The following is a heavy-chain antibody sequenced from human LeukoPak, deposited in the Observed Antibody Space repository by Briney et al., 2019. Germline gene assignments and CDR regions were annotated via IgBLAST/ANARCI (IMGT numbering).Heavy chain of an antibody. D-gene: IGHD6-19*01. J-gene: IGHJ4*02. CDR2: ISSSSDTI. Sequence: GGSLRLSCAASGFMLSSESMNWVRQGPGKGLEWLSYISSSSDTIHYADSVKGRFTISRDNSKNTLYLQMNSLRAEDTAVYYCARDPGIAVAGTFFDYWGQGTLVTVSS. CDR3: ARDPGIAVAGTFFDY. CDR1: GFMLSSES. V-gene: IGHV3-48*01.